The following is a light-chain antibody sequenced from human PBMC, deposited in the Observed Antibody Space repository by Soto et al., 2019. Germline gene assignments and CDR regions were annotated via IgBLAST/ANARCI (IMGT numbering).Light chain of an antibody. J-gene: IGKJ2*01. Sequence: DIQMTQSPSTLSASVGDRVTITCRASQSISNWLAWYQQRPGEAPKLLMYDASTLENWVPSRFSGSGSGTDFTLTISGLRPADFATYYCQQYNTYSYTFGQGTKLEIK. V-gene: IGKV1-5*01. CDR3: QQYNTYSYT. CDR2: DAS. CDR1: QSISNW.